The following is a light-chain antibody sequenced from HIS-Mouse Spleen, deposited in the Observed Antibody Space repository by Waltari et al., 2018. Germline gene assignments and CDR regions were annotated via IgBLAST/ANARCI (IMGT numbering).Light chain of an antibody. V-gene: IGLV3-10*01. J-gene: IGLJ2*01. CDR2: EDS. CDR1: ALPKKY. Sequence: SYELTQPPSVSVSPGQTARITCSGDALPKKYAYWYQQKSGQAPVLVIYEDSKRLSGIPERCSGSSSGTMATLTISGAQVEDEADYYCYSTDSSGNHRVFGGGTKLTVL. CDR3: YSTDSSGNHRV.